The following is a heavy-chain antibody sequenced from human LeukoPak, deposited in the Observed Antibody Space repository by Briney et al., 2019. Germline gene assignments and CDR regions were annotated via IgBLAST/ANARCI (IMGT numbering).Heavy chain of an antibody. CDR1: GGSISSYY. D-gene: IGHD6-6*01. V-gene: IGHV4-4*07. Sequence: PSETLSLTCTVSGGSISSYYWSWIRQPAGKGLEWIGRIYTSGSTNYNPSLKSRVTMSVDTSKNQFSLKLSSVTAADTAVYYCARESLSIAAQNWFDPWGQGTLVTVSS. J-gene: IGHJ5*02. CDR3: ARESLSIAAQNWFDP. CDR2: IYTSGST.